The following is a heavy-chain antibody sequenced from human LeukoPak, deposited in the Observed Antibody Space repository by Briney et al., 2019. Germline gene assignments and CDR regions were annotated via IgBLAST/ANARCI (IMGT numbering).Heavy chain of an antibody. D-gene: IGHD2-21*02. CDR2: IYYSGST. J-gene: IGHJ4*02. CDR3: ARGRVGNCGFDY. Sequence: SETLSLTCTVSGGSISSYYWSWIRQPPGKGLEWIGYIYYSGSTDYNPSLKSRVTISVDTSKNQFSLKLSSVTAADTAVYYCARGRVGNCGFDYWGQGTLVTVSS. V-gene: IGHV4-59*01. CDR1: GGSISSYY.